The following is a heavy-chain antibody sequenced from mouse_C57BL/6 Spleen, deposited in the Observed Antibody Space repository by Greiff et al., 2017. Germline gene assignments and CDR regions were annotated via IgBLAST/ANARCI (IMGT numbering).Heavy chain of an antibody. J-gene: IGHJ3*01. Sequence: QVQLQQSGAELVKPGASVKMSCKASGYTFTSYWITWVKQRPGQGLEWIGDIYPGSGSTNYNEKFKSKATLTVDTSSSTAYMQLSSLTSEDSAVYYCARVDYYGRGFAYWGQGTLVTVSA. D-gene: IGHD1-1*01. V-gene: IGHV1-55*01. CDR3: ARVDYYGRGFAY. CDR1: GYTFTSYW. CDR2: IYPGSGST.